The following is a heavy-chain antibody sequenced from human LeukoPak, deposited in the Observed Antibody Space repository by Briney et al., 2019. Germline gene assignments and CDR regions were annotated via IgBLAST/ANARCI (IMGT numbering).Heavy chain of an antibody. CDR3: AREGGGYGDYFNWFDP. V-gene: IGHV4-31*03. Sequence: SETLSLTCTVSGGSISSGGYYWSWIRQHPGKGLEWIGYIYYSGSTYYNPSLKSRVTISVDTSKNQFSLKLSSVTAADTAVYYCAREGGGYGDYFNWFDPWGQGTLVTVSS. CDR1: GGSISSGGYY. D-gene: IGHD4-17*01. CDR2: IYYSGST. J-gene: IGHJ5*02.